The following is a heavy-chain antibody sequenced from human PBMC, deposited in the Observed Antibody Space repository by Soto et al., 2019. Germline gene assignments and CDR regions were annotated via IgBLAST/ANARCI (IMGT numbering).Heavy chain of an antibody. CDR2: IYYSGST. V-gene: IGHV4-31*03. CDR3: ARARLRAVYAFDI. J-gene: IGHJ3*02. CDR1: GGSVSRGAYY. D-gene: IGHD5-12*01. Sequence: PSETLSLTCTVSGGSVSRGAYYWTWIRQRPGKGLEWIGYIYYSGSTYYSPSLKSRLSISLDTSKNQFSLRLSSVTAADTAMYYCARARLRAVYAFDIWGQGTMVTVSS.